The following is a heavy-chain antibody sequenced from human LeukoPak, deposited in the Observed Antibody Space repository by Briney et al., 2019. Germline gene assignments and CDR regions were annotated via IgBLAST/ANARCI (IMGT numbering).Heavy chain of an antibody. D-gene: IGHD6-25*01. Sequence: SQTLSLTCTVSGYSISNGYYWDWIRQPPGRGLEWIGNIYRSGCTSYNPSLKSRVTISVDTSKNQFSLKLSSVTAADTAVYYCARKTAALDYWGQGTLVTVSS. CDR3: ARKTAALDY. CDR2: IYRSGCT. J-gene: IGHJ4*02. V-gene: IGHV4-38-2*02. CDR1: GYSISNGYY.